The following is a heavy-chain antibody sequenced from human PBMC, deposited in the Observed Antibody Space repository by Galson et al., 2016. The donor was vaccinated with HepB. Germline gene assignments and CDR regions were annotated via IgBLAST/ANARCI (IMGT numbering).Heavy chain of an antibody. CDR2: ITHSGST. D-gene: IGHD3-9*01. V-gene: IGHV4-39*07. J-gene: IGHJ5*02. CDR1: GDSISSHGAY. Sequence: SETLSLTCTVSGDSISSHGAYWGWIRQPPGKGLTWIASITHSGSTYSNPSFKSRASISVDTSKNQFSLTLRFVTAADTAFYFCARDLDDHILPAHYTGSVGLDPWGQGILVTVSS. CDR3: ARDLDDHILPAHYTGSVGLDP.